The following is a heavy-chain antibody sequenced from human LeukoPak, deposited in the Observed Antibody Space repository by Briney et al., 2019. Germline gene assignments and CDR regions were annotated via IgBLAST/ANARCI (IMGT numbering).Heavy chain of an antibody. CDR2: ITSGGTYT. CDR1: GFTFSTYN. V-gene: IGHV3-21*06. D-gene: IGHD3-9*01. Sequence: GGSLSLSCAASGFTFSTYNMNWVRQAPGKGLEWVSSITSGGTYTYYADSVKGRFTTSRDNAKNSLSLQLSSLRAEDTAVYYCARGHYDILTASYKWTPDYWGQGILVTVSS. J-gene: IGHJ4*02. CDR3: ARGHYDILTASYKWTPDY.